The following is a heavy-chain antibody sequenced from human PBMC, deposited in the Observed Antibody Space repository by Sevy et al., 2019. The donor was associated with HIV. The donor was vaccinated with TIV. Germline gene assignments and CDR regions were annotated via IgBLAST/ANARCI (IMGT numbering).Heavy chain of an antibody. V-gene: IGHV3-23*01. Sequence: GGFLRLSCAASGFTFSKYSMSWVRQPPGKGLEWVSTLSFGCGEINYADSVKGRFTISRDNSKSSVYLQMNNLRPEDTAVYYCAREGCTKPHDYWGQGTVVTVSS. CDR2: LSFGCGEI. CDR1: GFTFSKYS. J-gene: IGHJ4*02. CDR3: AREGCTKPHDY. D-gene: IGHD2-8*01.